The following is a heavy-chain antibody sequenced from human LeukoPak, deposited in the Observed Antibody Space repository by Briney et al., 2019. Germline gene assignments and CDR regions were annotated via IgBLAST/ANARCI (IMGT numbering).Heavy chain of an antibody. CDR3: ARDVSVVVLSSTPTQIDY. CDR2: ISYDANDK. Sequence: GGSLRLSCAACGFTFSNYAMQWVRQAPGKGQEWVAVISYDANDKYYADCVNGRFTISRDNSKNPLYLQMNNLRAEDTAVYYCARDVSVVVLSSTPTQIDYWGQGTLVTVSS. J-gene: IGHJ4*02. V-gene: IGHV3-30*04. D-gene: IGHD3-22*01. CDR1: GFTFSNYA.